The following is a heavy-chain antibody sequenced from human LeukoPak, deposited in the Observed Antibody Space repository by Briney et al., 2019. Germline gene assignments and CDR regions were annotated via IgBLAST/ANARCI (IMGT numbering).Heavy chain of an antibody. CDR3: ARDPAATYSGTYYFHY. D-gene: IGHD1-26*01. J-gene: IGHJ4*02. V-gene: IGHV1-2*02. Sequence: ASVKVSCKASGYTFTGYYMHWVRQAPGQGLEWMGWINPNSGGTNHAQNFQGRVTMTRDTSISTAYMELSSLRSDDTAVYYCARDPAATYSGTYYFHYWGQGTLVTVSS. CDR1: GYTFTGYY. CDR2: INPNSGGT.